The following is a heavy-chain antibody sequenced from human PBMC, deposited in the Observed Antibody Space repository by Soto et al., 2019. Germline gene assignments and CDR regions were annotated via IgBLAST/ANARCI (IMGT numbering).Heavy chain of an antibody. V-gene: IGHV1-3*01. CDR1: GYTFSTYA. J-gene: IGHJ6*03. D-gene: IGHD6-6*01. CDR3: ARGSIAVPKIYYYYYMDF. Sequence: QVQLVQSGAEVKKPGASVKVSCKASGYTFSTYAMHWVRQAPGQRLEWMGWINAGNGNTKYSQKFEGRVTLTRDTSASTADMELSSMRSEDTAMYYCARGSIAVPKIYYYYYMDFWGKGTTVTVSS. CDR2: INAGNGNT.